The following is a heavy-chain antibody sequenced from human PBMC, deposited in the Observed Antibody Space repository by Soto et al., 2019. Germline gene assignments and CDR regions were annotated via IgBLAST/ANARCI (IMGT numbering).Heavy chain of an antibody. CDR2: IYPGDSDT. CDR3: ASRATAPRAFDI. D-gene: IGHD5-18*01. J-gene: IGHJ3*02. Sequence: GESLKISCRGSGYTFTSYWIGWVRQMPGKGLECMGIIYPGDSDTRYSPSFQGQVTISADKSISTAYLQWSSLKASDTAMYYCASRATAPRAFDIWGQGTMVTVSS. CDR1: GYTFTSYW. V-gene: IGHV5-51*01.